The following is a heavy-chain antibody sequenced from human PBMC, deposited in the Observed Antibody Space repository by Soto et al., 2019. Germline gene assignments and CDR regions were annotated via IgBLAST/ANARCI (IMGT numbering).Heavy chain of an antibody. D-gene: IGHD2-15*01. J-gene: IGHJ4*02. CDR3: AKSGLGVDKILDY. CDR1: GFTFSSYG. CDR2: ISYDGSNK. Sequence: QVQLVESGGGVVQPGRSLRLSCAASGFTFSSYGMHWVRQAPGKGLEWVAVISYDGSNKYYADSVKGRFTNSRDNSKNTLYLQMNSLRAEDTAVYYCAKSGLGVDKILDYWGQGTLVTVSS. V-gene: IGHV3-30*18.